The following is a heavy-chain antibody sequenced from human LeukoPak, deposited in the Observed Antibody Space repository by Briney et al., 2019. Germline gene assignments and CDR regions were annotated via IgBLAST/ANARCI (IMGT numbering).Heavy chain of an antibody. V-gene: IGHV3-48*02. J-gene: IGHJ1*01. CDR3: ARRAAGRPGADYFQH. Sequence: HPGGSLRLSCAASGFTFSSYSMNWVRQAPGKGLEWVSYISGTSTTIYYADSVKGRFTISRDNAKNSLYLQMNSLRDEDTAVYYCARRAAGRPGADYFQHWGQGILVTVSS. CDR1: GFTFSSYS. D-gene: IGHD3-10*01. CDR2: ISGTSTTI.